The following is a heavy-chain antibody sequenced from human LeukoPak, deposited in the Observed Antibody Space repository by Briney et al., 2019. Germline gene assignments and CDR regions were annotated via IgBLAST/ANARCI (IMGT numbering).Heavy chain of an antibody. CDR3: ARNSYGDYALPDY. Sequence: PSQTLSLTCAVSGGSISSGGYSWSWIRQPPGKGLEWIGYIYHSGSTYYNPSLKSRVTISVDRSKNQFSLKLSSVTAADTAVYYCARNSYGDYALPDYWGQGTLVTVSS. J-gene: IGHJ4*02. D-gene: IGHD4-17*01. CDR2: IYHSGST. V-gene: IGHV4-30-2*01. CDR1: GGSISSGGYS.